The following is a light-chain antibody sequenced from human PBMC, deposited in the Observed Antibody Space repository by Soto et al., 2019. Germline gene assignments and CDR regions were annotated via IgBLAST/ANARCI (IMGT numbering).Light chain of an antibody. CDR3: CSYAGSSTYV. CDR2: EGS. J-gene: IGLJ1*01. Sequence: QSSLTNPASVSGSPGQSITISCTGTSSDVGNYDLVSWYQQLPGKAPKFILYEGSKRPSGVSNRFSGSKSGNTASLTISGLQAEDEADYYCCSYAGSSTYVFGTGTKVTVL. CDR1: SSDVGNYDL. V-gene: IGLV2-23*01.